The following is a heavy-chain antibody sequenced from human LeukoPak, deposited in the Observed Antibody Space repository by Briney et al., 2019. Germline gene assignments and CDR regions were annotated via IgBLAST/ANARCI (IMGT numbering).Heavy chain of an antibody. CDR1: GGSFSGYY. CDR3: ARGVQESLATIRSWFDP. V-gene: IGHV4-34*01. Sequence: SETLSLTCAVYGGSFSGYYWSWIRQPPGKGLEWIGEINHSGSTNYNPSLKSRVTISVHTSKNQFSLKLSSVTAADTAVYYCARGVQESLATIRSWFDPWGQGTLVTVSS. J-gene: IGHJ5*02. CDR2: INHSGST. D-gene: IGHD5-12*01.